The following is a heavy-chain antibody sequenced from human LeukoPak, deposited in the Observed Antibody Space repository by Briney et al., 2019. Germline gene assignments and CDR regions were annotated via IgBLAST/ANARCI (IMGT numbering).Heavy chain of an antibody. J-gene: IGHJ6*03. CDR2: IYTSGST. V-gene: IGHV4-61*02. CDR1: GGSICSGSYY. D-gene: IGHD3-10*01. Sequence: SETLSLTCTVSGGSICSGSYYWSWIRQPAGKGLEWIGRIYTSGSTNYNPSLKSRVTISVDTSKNQFSLKLSSVTAADTAVYYCARALGKYGSGSPSRYYYYYMDVWGKGTTVTIS. CDR3: ARALGKYGSGSPSRYYYYYMDV.